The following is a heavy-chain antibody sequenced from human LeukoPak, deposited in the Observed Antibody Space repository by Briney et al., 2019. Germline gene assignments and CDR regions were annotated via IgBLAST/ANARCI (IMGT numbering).Heavy chain of an antibody. CDR1: GYTFTGYY. CDR3: ARESGKWQTTLTTAGYYYGMDV. D-gene: IGHD4-17*01. Sequence: ASVKVSCKASGYTFTGYYINWVRQAPGQGLEWMGWISPNSGGTNYAQKFQGRVTMTRDTSISTAYMELSRLRSDDTAGYYCARESGKWQTTLTTAGYYYGMDVWGQGTTVTVSS. V-gene: IGHV1-2*02. CDR2: ISPNSGGT. J-gene: IGHJ6*02.